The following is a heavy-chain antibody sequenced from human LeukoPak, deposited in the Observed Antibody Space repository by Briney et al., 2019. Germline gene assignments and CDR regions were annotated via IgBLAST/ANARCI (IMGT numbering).Heavy chain of an antibody. Sequence: KPGGSLRLSCAASGFTFSSYSMNWVRQAPGKGLEWVSSISSSSSYIYYADSVKGRFTISRDNAKNSLYLRMNSLRAEDTAVYYCVNNPGYDFWSGPFDYWGQGTLVTVSS. CDR1: GFTFSSYS. D-gene: IGHD3-3*01. CDR2: ISSSSSYI. CDR3: VNNPGYDFWSGPFDY. V-gene: IGHV3-21*01. J-gene: IGHJ4*02.